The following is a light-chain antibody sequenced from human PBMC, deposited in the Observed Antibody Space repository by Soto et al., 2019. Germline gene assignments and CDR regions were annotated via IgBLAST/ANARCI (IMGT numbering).Light chain of an antibody. CDR2: EVS. Sequence: LAQPASVSGSPGQSITISCTGTTSDIGGFNYVSWYQQHPNKAPKLIIYEVSNRPSGVSNRFSGSKSGNTASLTISGLQAEDEADYYCSSYTSTSTLYVFGTGTKVTVL. CDR3: SSYTSTSTLYV. CDR1: TSDIGGFNY. V-gene: IGLV2-14*01. J-gene: IGLJ1*01.